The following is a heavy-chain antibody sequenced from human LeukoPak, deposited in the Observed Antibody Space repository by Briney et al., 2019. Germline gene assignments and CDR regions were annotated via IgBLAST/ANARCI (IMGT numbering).Heavy chain of an antibody. Sequence: GESLKISCKGSGNSFTTYWIGWVRQMPGKGLEWMGIIYPGDSDTRYSPSFQGQVTISADKSISTAYLQWSSLKASDTAMYYCARHGYTLSSPFDYWGQGTLVTVSS. V-gene: IGHV5-51*01. CDR1: GNSFTTYW. J-gene: IGHJ4*02. D-gene: IGHD5-24*01. CDR3: ARHGYTLSSPFDY. CDR2: IYPGDSDT.